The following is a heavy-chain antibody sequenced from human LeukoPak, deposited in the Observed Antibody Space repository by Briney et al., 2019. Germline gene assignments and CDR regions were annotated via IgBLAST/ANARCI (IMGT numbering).Heavy chain of an antibody. CDR2: IYTSGST. CDR3: ARDKTKCYYDSSGYPYYYYYYMDV. D-gene: IGHD3-22*01. Sequence: SETLSLTCTVSGGSISSGSYYWSWIRQPAGKGLEWIGRIYTSGSTNYNPSLKSRVTISVDTSKNQFSLKLSSVTAADTAVYYCARDKTKCYYDSSGYPYYYYYYMDVWGKGTTVTISS. J-gene: IGHJ6*03. CDR1: GGSISSGSYY. V-gene: IGHV4-61*02.